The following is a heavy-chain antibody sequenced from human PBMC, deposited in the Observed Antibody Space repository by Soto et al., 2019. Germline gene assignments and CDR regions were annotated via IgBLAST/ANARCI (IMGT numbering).Heavy chain of an antibody. CDR2: IKSKTDGGTT. Sequence: GGSLRISCAASGFTFSNAWMNWGRQAPGKGLEWVGRIKSKTDGGTTDYAAPVKGRFTISRDDSKNTLYLQMNSLKTEDTAVYYCTTVAPGGWIMVYAGDWYFDLWGRGTLVTLSS. CDR1: GFTFSNAW. CDR3: TTVAPGGWIMVYAGDWYFDL. V-gene: IGHV3-15*07. J-gene: IGHJ2*01. D-gene: IGHD2-8*01.